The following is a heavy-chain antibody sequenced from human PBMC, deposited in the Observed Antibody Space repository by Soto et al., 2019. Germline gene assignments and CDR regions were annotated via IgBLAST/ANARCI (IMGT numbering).Heavy chain of an antibody. V-gene: IGHV3-7*04. J-gene: IGHJ4*02. Sequence: EVQLVESGGTLVQPGGSLRLSCAASGFTFTNSWTTWVRQAPGQGLQWVANINRDGSETFYVDSVKGRFTISRDNAKNSLSLQMNSLRVEDTAWYYCATDVGADWGQGTLVTVSS. D-gene: IGHD3-16*01. CDR2: INRDGSET. CDR1: GFTFTNSW. CDR3: ATDVGAD.